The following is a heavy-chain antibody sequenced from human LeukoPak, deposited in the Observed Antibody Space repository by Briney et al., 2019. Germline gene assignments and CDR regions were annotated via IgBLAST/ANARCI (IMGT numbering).Heavy chain of an antibody. D-gene: IGHD6-19*01. J-gene: IGHJ6*02. CDR1: GFTFDDYA. Sequence: PGRSLRLSCAASGFTFDDYAMHWVRQAPGKGLEWVSGISWNSGSIGYADSVKGRFTIFRDNAKNSLYLQMNSLRAEDTALYYCAKAIGWPDYGMDVWGQGTTVTVSS. V-gene: IGHV3-9*01. CDR2: ISWNSGSI. CDR3: AKAIGWPDYGMDV.